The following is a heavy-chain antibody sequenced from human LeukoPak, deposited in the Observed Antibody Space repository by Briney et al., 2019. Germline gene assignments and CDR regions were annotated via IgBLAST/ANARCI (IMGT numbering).Heavy chain of an antibody. CDR2: ISGSGGST. J-gene: IGHJ4*02. D-gene: IGHD3-10*01. CDR1: GFTFSSYS. V-gene: IGHV3-23*01. Sequence: PGGSLRLSCAASGFTFSSYSMNWVRQAPGKGLEWVSAISGSGGSTYYADSVKGRFTISRDNSKNTLYLQMYSLRAEDTAVYYCAKSGGLWFGENDYWGQGTLVTVSS. CDR3: AKSGGLWFGENDY.